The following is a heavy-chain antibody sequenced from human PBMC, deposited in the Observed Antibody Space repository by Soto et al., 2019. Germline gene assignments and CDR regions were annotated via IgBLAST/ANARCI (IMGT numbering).Heavy chain of an antibody. CDR3: AYRSPICFGGSGYI. V-gene: IGHV2-5*02. Sequence: QINLKESGPPLVKPTQTLTLTCTPPGFSLSTSGLIVAWFRQPPGKALEWLALIYWDDDKRYSPSLKNRLIITKDNSSNQVVLIMTDMDPVDTATYCCAYRSPICFGGSGYIWGQGTMVTVSS. CDR2: IYWDDDK. J-gene: IGHJ3*02. CDR1: GFSLSTSGLI. D-gene: IGHD3-22*01.